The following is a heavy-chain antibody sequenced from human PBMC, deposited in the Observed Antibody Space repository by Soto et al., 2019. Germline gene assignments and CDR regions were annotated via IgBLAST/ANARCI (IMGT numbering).Heavy chain of an antibody. D-gene: IGHD3-3*01. CDR1: GGSFGGYY. V-gene: IGHV4-34*01. CDR2: INHSGST. Sequence: SETLSLTCAVYGGSFGGYYWSWIGQPPGKGLEWIGEINHSGSTNYNPSLKSRVTISVDTSKNQFSLKLSSVTAADTAVYYCAVEDNLRSRGSVDVWGQGTTVTVSS. J-gene: IGHJ6*02. CDR3: AVEDNLRSRGSVDV.